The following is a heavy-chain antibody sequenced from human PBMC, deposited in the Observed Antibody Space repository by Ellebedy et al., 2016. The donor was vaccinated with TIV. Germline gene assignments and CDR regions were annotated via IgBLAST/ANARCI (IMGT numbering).Heavy chain of an antibody. CDR2: ISGGGSSM. CDR3: AREDGGYAFDN. J-gene: IGHJ4*02. CDR1: GFTFSDYY. D-gene: IGHD3-16*01. Sequence: GESLKISCAASGFTFSDYYMSWIRQAPGKGLEWVSYISGGGSSMYYVDSVKGRFTISRDNAKNSVFLQMNSLRDEDTAVYYCAREDGGYAFDNWGQGTLVTVSS. V-gene: IGHV3-11*01.